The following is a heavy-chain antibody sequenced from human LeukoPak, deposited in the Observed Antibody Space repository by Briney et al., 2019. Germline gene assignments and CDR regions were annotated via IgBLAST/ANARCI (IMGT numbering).Heavy chain of an antibody. V-gene: IGHV1-69*01. CDR2: IIPIFGTA. Sequence: GSSVTVSCKASGGTFSSYAISWVRQAPGQGLEWMGGIIPIFGTANYAQKFQGRVTITADESTSTAYMELSSLRSEDTAVYYCAKLKYYDFWSGVDYWGQGTLVTVSS. CDR1: GGTFSSYA. D-gene: IGHD3-3*01. CDR3: AKLKYYDFWSGVDY. J-gene: IGHJ4*02.